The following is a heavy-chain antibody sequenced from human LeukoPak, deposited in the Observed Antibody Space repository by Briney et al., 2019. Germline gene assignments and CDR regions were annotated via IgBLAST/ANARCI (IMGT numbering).Heavy chain of an antibody. CDR3: AKKRVAVAGTHYFDY. V-gene: IGHV3-23*01. CDR1: GFTFSSYA. J-gene: IGHJ4*02. Sequence: GGSLRLSCAASGFTFSSYAMSWIRQAPGKGLEWVSVISGDGNSTYYADSVKGRCTISRDNSKNTLYLQMNSLRAEDTAVYYCAKKRVAVAGTHYFDYWGQGTLVTVSS. CDR2: ISGDGNST. D-gene: IGHD6-19*01.